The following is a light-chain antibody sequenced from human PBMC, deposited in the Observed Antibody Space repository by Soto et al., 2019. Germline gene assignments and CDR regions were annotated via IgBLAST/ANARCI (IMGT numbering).Light chain of an antibody. Sequence: DIQMTQSPSSLSASVGDRVTITCRAIPSISSYLNWYQQKPGKAPKLLIYAASSLQSGVPSRFSGSGSGTDFTLTISSLQPEDFATYYCQQSYSTPYTFGQGTKLEIK. J-gene: IGKJ2*01. CDR2: AAS. CDR1: PSISSY. CDR3: QQSYSTPYT. V-gene: IGKV1-39*01.